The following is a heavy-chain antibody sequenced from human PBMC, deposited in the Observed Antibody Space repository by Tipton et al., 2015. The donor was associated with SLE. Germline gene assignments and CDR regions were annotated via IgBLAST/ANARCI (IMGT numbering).Heavy chain of an antibody. Sequence: SLRLSCEASGFTFSTYWMHWVRQGPGKGLVWVSRIYSDGSSTKYADSVKGRFTISRDNAKNMLYLQMNSLRAEDTAVYYCGTTSTGYGMDVWGQGTTVTVSS. V-gene: IGHV3-74*03. D-gene: IGHD2-8*02. J-gene: IGHJ6*02. CDR3: GTTSTGYGMDV. CDR2: IYSDGSST. CDR1: GFTFSTYW.